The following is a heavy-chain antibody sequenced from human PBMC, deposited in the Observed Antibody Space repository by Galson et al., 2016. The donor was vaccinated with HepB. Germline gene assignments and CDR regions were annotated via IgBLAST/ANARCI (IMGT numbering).Heavy chain of an antibody. CDR1: GFSLSTSGMC. V-gene: IGHV2-70*13. J-gene: IGHJ4*02. CDR2: IDWDDDK. Sequence: ALVKPTQTLTLTCTFSGFSLSTSGMCVNWIRQPPGKALEWLALIDWDDDKFYSTYLKTRLTISKDTSKNQVVLTMTNMDPVDTATYYCARIKTYCSGCNCVYYFDYWGQGTLVTVSS. D-gene: IGHD2-15*01. CDR3: ARIKTYCSGCNCVYYFDY.